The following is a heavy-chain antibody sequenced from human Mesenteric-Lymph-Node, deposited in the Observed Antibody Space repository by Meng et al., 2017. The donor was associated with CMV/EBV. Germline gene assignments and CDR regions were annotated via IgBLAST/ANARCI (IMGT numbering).Heavy chain of an antibody. J-gene: IGHJ6*02. V-gene: IGHV3-66*01. D-gene: IGHD3-3*01. Sequence: GESLKISCAASGFTVENNYMTWVRQAPGKGLEWVSVIYSGGGNAYYADSVKGRFIISRDNSRNTLYLQMNSLRADDTAIYYRARVSDFWSGDYVYYYYYGMDVWGQGTTVTVSS. CDR1: GFTVENNY. CDR2: IYSGGGNA. CDR3: ARVSDFWSGDYVYYYYYGMDV.